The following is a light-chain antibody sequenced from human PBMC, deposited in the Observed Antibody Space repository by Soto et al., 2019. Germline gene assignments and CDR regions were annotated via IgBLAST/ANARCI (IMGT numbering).Light chain of an antibody. V-gene: IGKV3-20*01. J-gene: IGKJ1*01. Sequence: EIVLTQSPGTLSLSPGERATLSRRASQSVSSSYLAWYQQKPGQAPRLLIYGASTRATGIPDRFSGSGSGTDFTLTISRLEPEYFAVYYCQQYGSTQWTFGQGTKVEIK. CDR2: GAS. CDR3: QQYGSTQWT. CDR1: QSVSSSY.